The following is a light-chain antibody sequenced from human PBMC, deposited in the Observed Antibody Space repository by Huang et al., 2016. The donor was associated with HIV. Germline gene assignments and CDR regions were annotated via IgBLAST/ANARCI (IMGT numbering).Light chain of an antibody. CDR1: QDIDSY. Sequence: IQLTQSPSSLYASVGDRVTITCRASQDIDSYLAWYQLKPGKAPKLLIYAASSLQSRVPLRFSGSGSGTDFILTISSLQPEDSATYYCQQVKTYPLTFGGGTRVEF. J-gene: IGKJ4*01. V-gene: IGKV1-9*01. CDR3: QQVKTYPLT. CDR2: AAS.